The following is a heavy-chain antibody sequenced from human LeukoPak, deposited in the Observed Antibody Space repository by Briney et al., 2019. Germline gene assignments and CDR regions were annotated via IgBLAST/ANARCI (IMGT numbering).Heavy chain of an antibody. J-gene: IGHJ5*02. CDR3: ARDNSIHERGWWFDP. CDR1: GYSFTNHY. CDR2: INPRGTST. V-gene: IGHV1-46*01. D-gene: IGHD4-23*01. Sequence: ASVKVSCKASGYSFTNHYMHWVRRAPGQGLEWMGLINPRGTSTIYAEKFQGRIIMTRDMSTTTDYMELSSLKSDDTAVYYCARDNSIHERGWWFDPWGQGTLVTVSS.